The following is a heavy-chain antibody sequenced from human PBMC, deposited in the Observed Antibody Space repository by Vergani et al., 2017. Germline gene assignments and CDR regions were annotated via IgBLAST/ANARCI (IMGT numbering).Heavy chain of an antibody. Sequence: EVDLVESGGGLAQPGGSLRLSCAASGFTFSSYAMSWVRQAPGKGLEWVSAISGSGGSTYYADSVKGRFTISRDNSKNTLYLQMNSLRAEDTAVYYCTKGSRGYTGYFFDYWGQGTLATVSS. CDR3: TKGSRGYTGYFFDY. CDR1: GFTFSSYA. V-gene: IGHV3-23*04. CDR2: ISGSGGST. J-gene: IGHJ4*02. D-gene: IGHD5-12*01.